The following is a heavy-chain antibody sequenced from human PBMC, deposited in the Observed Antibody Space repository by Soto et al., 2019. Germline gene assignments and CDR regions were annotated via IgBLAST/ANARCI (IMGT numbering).Heavy chain of an antibody. D-gene: IGHD2-2*01. Sequence: GSLRLSCAASGFTFSSYWMSWVRQAPGKGLEWVANIKQDGSEKYYVDSVKGRFTISRDNAKNSLYLQMNSLRAEDTAVYYCARSPGGVLVPAPHPFDYWGQGTLVTVS. V-gene: IGHV3-7*01. CDR2: IKQDGSEK. J-gene: IGHJ4*02. CDR3: ARSPGGVLVPAPHPFDY. CDR1: GFTFSSYW.